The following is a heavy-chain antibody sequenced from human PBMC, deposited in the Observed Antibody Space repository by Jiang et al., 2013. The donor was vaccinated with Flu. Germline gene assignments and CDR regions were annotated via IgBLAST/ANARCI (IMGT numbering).Heavy chain of an antibody. D-gene: IGHD1-26*01. V-gene: IGHV3-11*04. CDR2: ISSSGGTI. CDR3: ARGEWELHRPYDY. Sequence: SCAASGFTFSDYYMSWIRQAPGKGLEWVSYISSSGGTIYYADSVKGRFTISRDNAKNSLYLQMNSLRAEDTAVYYCARGEWELHRPYDYWGQGTLVTVSS. J-gene: IGHJ4*02. CDR1: GFTFSDYY.